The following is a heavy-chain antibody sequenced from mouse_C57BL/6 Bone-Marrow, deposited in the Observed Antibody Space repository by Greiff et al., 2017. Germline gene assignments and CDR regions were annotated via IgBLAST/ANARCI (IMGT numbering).Heavy chain of an antibody. CDR3: AREGLIYYDYTYWYFDV. CDR2: ILPSIGRT. V-gene: IGHV15-2*01. J-gene: IGHJ1*03. CDR1: DSEVFPIAY. D-gene: IGHD2-4*01. Sequence: VQLQQSGSELRSPGSSVKLSCKDFDSEVFPIAYMSWVRQKPGHGFEWIGGILPSIGRTIYGEKFEDKATLDADTLSNTAYLELNSLTSEDSAIYYCAREGLIYYDYTYWYFDVGGTGTTVTVSS.